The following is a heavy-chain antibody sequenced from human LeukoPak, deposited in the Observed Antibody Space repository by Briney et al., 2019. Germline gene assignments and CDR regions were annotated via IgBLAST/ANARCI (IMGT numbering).Heavy chain of an antibody. Sequence: SETLSLTCAVYGGSFSGYYWSWIRQPPGKGLEWIGEINHSGSTNYNPSLKSRVTISVDTSKNQFSLKLSSVTAADTAVYYRARVATNFDYWGQGTLVTVSS. CDR3: ARVATNFDY. V-gene: IGHV4-34*01. J-gene: IGHJ4*02. CDR1: GGSFSGYY. D-gene: IGHD5-24*01. CDR2: INHSGST.